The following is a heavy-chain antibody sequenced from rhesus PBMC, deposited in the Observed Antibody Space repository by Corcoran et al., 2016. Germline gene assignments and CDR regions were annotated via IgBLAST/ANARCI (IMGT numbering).Heavy chain of an antibody. CDR1: GGSISSSNC. Sequence: QVQLQESGPGLVKPSETLSLTCAVSGGSISSSNCWSWIRQSPGKGLEWIGYIDGGSGSTSYNPALKSGVTSETDTSKNQLSLKLSDVAAAETAVYYCARRVAATSVDYWGQGVLGTVSS. V-gene: IGHV4S7*01. CDR2: IDGGSGST. J-gene: IGHJ4*01. CDR3: ARRVAATSVDY. D-gene: IGHD4-29*01.